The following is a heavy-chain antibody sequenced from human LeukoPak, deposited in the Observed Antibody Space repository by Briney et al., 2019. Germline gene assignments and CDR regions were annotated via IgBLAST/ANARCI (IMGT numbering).Heavy chain of an antibody. Sequence: SDTLSLTCAVYGGYLSGYYWSWIRQPPGKGLEWIGEINHSGSTNYNPPHKSRVTISVDTSKNQFSLQLSSETAADTAVYYCARVKLRYFAWLSHFDYWGQGTLVTVSS. V-gene: IGHV4-34*01. D-gene: IGHD3-9*01. J-gene: IGHJ4*02. CDR1: GGYLSGYY. CDR2: INHSGST. CDR3: ARVKLRYFAWLSHFDY.